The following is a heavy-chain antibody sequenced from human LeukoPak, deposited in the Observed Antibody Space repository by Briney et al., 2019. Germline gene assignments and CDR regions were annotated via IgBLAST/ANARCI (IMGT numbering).Heavy chain of an antibody. J-gene: IGHJ4*02. Sequence: QPGGSLRLSCAASGFSFNNYAMSWVRQPLGKGLEWVSGISANSGYTNHAVSVKGRFTISRDNSRSTLYLQMDSLRAEDTAVYYCARDNPRGSGNYGPSVYDYWGPGTLATVSS. CDR1: GFSFNNYA. CDR2: ISANSGYT. V-gene: IGHV3-23*01. CDR3: ARDNPRGSGNYGPSVYDY. D-gene: IGHD6-25*01.